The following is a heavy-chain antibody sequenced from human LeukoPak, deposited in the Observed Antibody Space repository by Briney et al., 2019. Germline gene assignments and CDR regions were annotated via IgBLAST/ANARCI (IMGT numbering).Heavy chain of an antibody. Sequence: GGSLRLSRAASGFIFSSYDMIWVRQAPGKGLEWVGRIKSRTDGGTTDYAAPVKGRFTISRDDSKNTLYLQMNSLKAEDTAVYYCAKDFGTGTTGGYWGQGTLVTVSS. CDR3: AKDFGTGTTGGY. CDR2: IKSRTDGGTT. D-gene: IGHD1-1*01. CDR1: GFIFSSYD. V-gene: IGHV3-15*01. J-gene: IGHJ4*02.